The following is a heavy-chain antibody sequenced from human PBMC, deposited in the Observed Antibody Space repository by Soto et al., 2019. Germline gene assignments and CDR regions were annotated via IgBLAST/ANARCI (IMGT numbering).Heavy chain of an antibody. CDR3: ATIWFGDGDY. CDR2: IYYSGST. Sequence: QLRLQESGPGLVKPSETLSLTCTVSGGSISSSSYYWGWIRQPPGKGLEWIGSIYYSGSTYYNPSLKSRLTISVNTSKNQFSLKLSSVTAADTAVYYCATIWFGDGDYWGQGTLVTVSS. CDR1: GGSISSSSYY. J-gene: IGHJ4*02. V-gene: IGHV4-39*01. D-gene: IGHD3-10*01.